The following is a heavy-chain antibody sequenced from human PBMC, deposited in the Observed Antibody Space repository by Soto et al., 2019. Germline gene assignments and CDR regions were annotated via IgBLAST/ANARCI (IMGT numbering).Heavy chain of an antibody. CDR3: ARDGTLYDSSAYYYPY. CDR2: ITPMFGTP. Sequence: SVKVSCKASGGTFSRYTITWVRQAPGQGLEWMGGITPMFGTPNYAQKFQGRVTITADESTSTAYMELSSLRSEDTAMYYCARDGTLYDSSAYYYPYWGQGTLVTVSS. V-gene: IGHV1-69*13. CDR1: GGTFSRYT. D-gene: IGHD3-22*01. J-gene: IGHJ4*02.